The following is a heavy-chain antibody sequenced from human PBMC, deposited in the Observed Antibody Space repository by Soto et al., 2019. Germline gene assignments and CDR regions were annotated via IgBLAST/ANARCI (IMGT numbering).Heavy chain of an antibody. CDR3: ARGITRGMDIVVVPAAPYYFDY. CDR1: GGSFSGYY. CDR2: INHSGST. D-gene: IGHD2-2*03. V-gene: IGHV4-34*01. Sequence: SETLSLTCAVYGGSFSGYYWSWIRQPPGKGLEWIGEINHSGSTNYNPSLKSRVTISVDTSKNQFSLKLSSVTAADTAVYYCARGITRGMDIVVVPAAPYYFDYWGQGTLVTVSS. J-gene: IGHJ4*02.